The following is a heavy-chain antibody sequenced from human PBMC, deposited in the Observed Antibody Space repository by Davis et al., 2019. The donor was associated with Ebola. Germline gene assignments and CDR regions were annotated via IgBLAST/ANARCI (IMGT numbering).Heavy chain of an antibody. CDR3: ARVKGPTHFDY. CDR2: IKQDGSQK. Sequence: GESLKISCAASGFTFSSYWMSFVRQAPGKGLEWVANIKQDGSQKYYADSVKGRFTISRDNAKNSLYLQMNSLRAEDTAVYYCARVKGPTHFDYWGQGTLVTVSS. J-gene: IGHJ4*02. CDR1: GFTFSSYW. V-gene: IGHV3-7*04.